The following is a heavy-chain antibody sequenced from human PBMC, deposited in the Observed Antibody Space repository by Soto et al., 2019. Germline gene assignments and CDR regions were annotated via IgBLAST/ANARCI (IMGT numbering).Heavy chain of an antibody. D-gene: IGHD5-12*01. V-gene: IGHV4-59*08. CDR1: GGSISSYY. J-gene: IGHJ4*02. Sequence: SETLSLTCTVSGGSISSYYWSWIRQPPGKGLEWIGYIYYSGSTNYNPSLKSRVTISVDTSKNHFSLMLSFLTAADTAVYYCASLYSGYVDYWGQGTLVTVSS. CDR2: IYYSGST. CDR3: ASLYSGYVDY.